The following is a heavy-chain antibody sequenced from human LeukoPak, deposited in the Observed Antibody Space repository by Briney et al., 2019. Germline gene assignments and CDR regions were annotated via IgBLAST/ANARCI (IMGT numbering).Heavy chain of an antibody. D-gene: IGHD3-22*01. CDR2: IKQGESER. CDR3: ARGDNSAFDI. V-gene: IGHV3-7*04. CDR1: GFTFRSYR. Sequence: PGGSLGLSCAASGFTFRSYRMNWVRQAPGKGLERVASIKQGESERYYVDSVNGRFTISRDNAKNSLYLQMNSLRAEDTAVYYCARGDNSAFDIWGQGTMVTVSS. J-gene: IGHJ3*02.